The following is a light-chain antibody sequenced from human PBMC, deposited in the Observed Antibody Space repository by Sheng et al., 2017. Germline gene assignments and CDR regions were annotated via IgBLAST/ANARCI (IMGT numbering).Light chain of an antibody. CDR2: VNSDGSH. CDR1: SGHSTYA. J-gene: IGLJ1*01. Sequence: QPVVTQSPSASASLGTSVKLTCTLSSGHSTYAIAWHQQQPERGPRFLMKVNSDGSHNKGDGIPDRFSGSSSGAERYLTISSLQSEDEADYYCQTWGTEIYVYATGTRVTVL. V-gene: IGLV4-69*01. CDR3: QTWGTEIYV.